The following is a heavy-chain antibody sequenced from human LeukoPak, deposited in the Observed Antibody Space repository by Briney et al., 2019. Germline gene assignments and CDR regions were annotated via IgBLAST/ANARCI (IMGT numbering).Heavy chain of an antibody. J-gene: IGHJ4*02. CDR3: ARETIAGQQLAF. Sequence: PGGSLRLSCAASGFTLSSYSMNWVRQAPGKGLEWVSSISSSSSYIYYADSVKGRFTISRDNAKNSLYLQMNSLRAEDTAVYYCARETIAGQQLAFWGQGTLVTVSS. CDR1: GFTLSSYS. CDR2: ISSSSSYI. D-gene: IGHD6-13*01. V-gene: IGHV3-21*01.